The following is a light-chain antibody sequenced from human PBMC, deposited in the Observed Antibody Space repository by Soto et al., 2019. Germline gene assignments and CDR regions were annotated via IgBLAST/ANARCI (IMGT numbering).Light chain of an antibody. V-gene: IGKV1-5*03. CDR1: QSISSY. CDR3: LQYNSYSS. J-gene: IGKJ1*01. CDR2: KAS. Sequence: DIQMTKSPSSLSASVGDRVTITCRASQSISSYLNWYQQRPGKAPKVLIYKASSLESGVPSRFSGSGSGTEFTLTISSLQPDDFATYYCLQYNSYSSFGQGTKVDIK.